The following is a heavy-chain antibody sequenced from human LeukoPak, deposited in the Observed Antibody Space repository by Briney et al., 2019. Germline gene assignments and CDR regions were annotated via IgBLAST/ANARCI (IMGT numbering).Heavy chain of an antibody. J-gene: IGHJ4*02. D-gene: IGHD6-13*01. CDR1: GYSFTSYW. V-gene: IGHV5-51*01. CDR2: IYPGDSDT. CDR3: ARQVAEAGPYFDY. Sequence: GESLKISCKGSGYSFTSYWIGWVRQMPGKGLEWMGIIYPGDSDTRYSPSFQGHVTISADKSINTAYLQWSSLKASDTAMYYCARQVAEAGPYFDYWGQGTLVTVS.